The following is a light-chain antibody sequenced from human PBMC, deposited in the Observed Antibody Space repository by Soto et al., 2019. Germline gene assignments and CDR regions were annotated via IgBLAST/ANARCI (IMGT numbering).Light chain of an antibody. CDR2: GIS. V-gene: IGKV3-20*01. CDR3: QQYDNWPIT. Sequence: EIVLTQSPGTLSLSPVERATLSCRASHTISSSYLAWYQQKPGRAPRLLMYGISRRATGIPDRFSGSGSGTDFTLTITRLEPEDFAVYYCQQYDNWPITFGQGTRREIK. CDR1: HTISSSY. J-gene: IGKJ5*01.